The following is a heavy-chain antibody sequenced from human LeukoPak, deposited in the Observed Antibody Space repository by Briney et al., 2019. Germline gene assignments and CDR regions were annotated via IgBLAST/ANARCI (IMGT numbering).Heavy chain of an antibody. CDR2: IRSKNYGETT. CDR3: TRVIVATKDS. Sequence: GGSLRLSCTGSGFTFGDYAMNWVRQAPGKGLEWVGVIRSKNYGETTEYAASVKGRFTISRDDSKSIAYLQMNSLKTEDTAMYYCTRVIVATKDSWGQGTLVTVSS. J-gene: IGHJ4*02. V-gene: IGHV3-49*04. D-gene: IGHD5-12*01. CDR1: GFTFGDYA.